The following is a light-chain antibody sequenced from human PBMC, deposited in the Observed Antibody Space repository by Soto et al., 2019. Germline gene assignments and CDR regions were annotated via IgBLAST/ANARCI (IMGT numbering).Light chain of an antibody. CDR3: QQSYSTET. CDR1: QSISSY. Sequence: DIQMTQSPSSLSASVGDRVTITCRASQSISSYLNWYQQKPGKAPKLLIYAASSLQSGVPSRCSGSGSGTDVTLTISSLQPEDFATDYCQQSYSTETVGQRTKVEIK. J-gene: IGKJ1*01. CDR2: AAS. V-gene: IGKV1-39*01.